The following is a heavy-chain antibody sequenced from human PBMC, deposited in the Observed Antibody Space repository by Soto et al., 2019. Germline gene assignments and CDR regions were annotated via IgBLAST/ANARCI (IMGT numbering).Heavy chain of an antibody. V-gene: IGHV4-39*01. CDR2: IYYSGST. CDR3: ARQGYSSSWYRVLDY. J-gene: IGHJ4*02. Sequence: QLQLQESGPGLVKPSETLSLTCTVSGGSISSSSYYWGWIRQPPGKGLEWIGSIYYSGSTYYNPSLKSRVTISVDTSKNQFSLKLSSVTAADTAVYYCARQGYSSSWYRVLDYWGQGTLVTVSS. D-gene: IGHD6-13*01. CDR1: GGSISSSSYY.